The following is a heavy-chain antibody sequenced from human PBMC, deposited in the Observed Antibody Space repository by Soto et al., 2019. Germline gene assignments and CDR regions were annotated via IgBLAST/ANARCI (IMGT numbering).Heavy chain of an antibody. Sequence: SVKVSCKASGGTFSSYAISCVRQAPGQGLEWMGGIIPIFGTANYAQKFQGRVTITADESTSTAYMELSSLRFEDTAVYYCARVSRQQQLYDYWGQGTLVTVSS. V-gene: IGHV1-69*13. J-gene: IGHJ4*02. CDR2: IIPIFGTA. D-gene: IGHD6-13*01. CDR1: GGTFSSYA. CDR3: ARVSRQQQLYDY.